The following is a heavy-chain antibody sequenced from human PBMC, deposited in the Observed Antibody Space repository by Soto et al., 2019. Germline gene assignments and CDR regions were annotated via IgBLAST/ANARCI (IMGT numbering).Heavy chain of an antibody. CDR2: IYTSGST. J-gene: IGHJ4*02. CDR1: GGSISSYY. Sequence: KSSETLSLTCTVSGGSISSYYWSWIWQPAGKGLEWIGRIYTSGSTNYNPSLKSRVTMSVDTSKNQFSLKLSSVTAADTAVYYCARDWDIVVVQAAIGTGYFDYWGQGTLVTVSS. D-gene: IGHD2-2*01. V-gene: IGHV4-4*07. CDR3: ARDWDIVVVQAAIGTGYFDY.